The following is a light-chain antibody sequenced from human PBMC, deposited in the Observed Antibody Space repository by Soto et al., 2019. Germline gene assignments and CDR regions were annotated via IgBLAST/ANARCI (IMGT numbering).Light chain of an antibody. CDR1: QSISSY. Sequence: DIQITQSPSSVSASVGDRVTITCRASQSISSYLNWYQQKPGKAPKLLISAASSLQSGVPSRFRGSGSGTGFTLTISSLQPDDFATYYCQQANNFPWTFGRGTKVDIK. J-gene: IGKJ1*01. CDR3: QQANNFPWT. CDR2: AAS. V-gene: IGKV1-12*01.